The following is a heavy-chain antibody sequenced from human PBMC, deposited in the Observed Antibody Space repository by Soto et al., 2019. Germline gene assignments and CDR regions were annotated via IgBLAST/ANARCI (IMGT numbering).Heavy chain of an antibody. CDR1: GFSFTFSSYG. J-gene: IGHJ4*02. Sequence: QVQLVESGGGVVQPGRSLRLSCAASGFSFTFSSYGMHWVRQAPGKGLEWVAVISYGGSSKYYADSVKGRFTISRDNSKSTLYLQMNSLRAEDTAVYYCAKDLRTYGSGSYQDYWGQGTLVTVSS. CDR3: AKDLRTYGSGSYQDY. CDR2: ISYGGSSK. D-gene: IGHD3-10*01. V-gene: IGHV3-30*18.